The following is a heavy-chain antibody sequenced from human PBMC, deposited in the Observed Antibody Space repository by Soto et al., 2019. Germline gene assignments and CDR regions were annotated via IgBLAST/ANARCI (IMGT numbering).Heavy chain of an antibody. CDR1: GFTFSSYS. Sequence: GGSPRLSCAASGFTFSSYSMNWVRKAQGKGLEWVSSISSSSSYIYYADSVKGRFTISRDNAKNSLYLQMNSLRAEDTAVYHCARACSSTSRTNWFDPWGQGTLVTVS. D-gene: IGHD2-2*01. J-gene: IGHJ5*02. CDR2: ISSSSSYI. CDR3: ARACSSTSRTNWFDP. V-gene: IGHV3-21*01.